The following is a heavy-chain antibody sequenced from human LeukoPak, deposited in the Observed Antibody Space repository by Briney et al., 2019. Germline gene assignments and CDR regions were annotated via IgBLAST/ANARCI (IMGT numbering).Heavy chain of an antibody. D-gene: IGHD3-22*01. CDR2: LIPIYGSA. CDR1: GGGFTFTSHA. J-gene: IGHJ3*02. V-gene: IGHV1-69*13. CDR3: AGFFYDNSGDAFDI. Sequence: GASVKVSCKASGGGFTFTSHAISWVRQAPGQGLEWMGGLIPIYGSANYAQKFQGRVTVTSDESTRTVYMELSSLSPEDSAVYYCAGFFYDNSGDAFDIWGQGTMVTVSS.